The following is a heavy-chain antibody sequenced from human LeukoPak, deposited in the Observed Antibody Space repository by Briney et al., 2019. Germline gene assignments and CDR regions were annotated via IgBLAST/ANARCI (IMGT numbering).Heavy chain of an antibody. CDR1: GYTFTGYY. D-gene: IGHD2-15*01. Sequence: ASVKASCKASGYTFTGYYMHWVRQSPGQGPEWMAWINPKTGDTNYAHKFQGRLTLTRDTSISTAYLQLTDLTSDDTGVFYCARGRISNWGQGTPLLVSS. V-gene: IGHV1-2*07. CDR2: INPKTGDT. J-gene: IGHJ4*02. CDR3: ARGRISN.